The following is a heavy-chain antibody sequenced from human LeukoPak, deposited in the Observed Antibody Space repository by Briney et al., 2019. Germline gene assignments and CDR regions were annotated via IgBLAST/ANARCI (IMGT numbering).Heavy chain of an antibody. D-gene: IGHD3-10*01. Sequence: GGSLKLSCAASGFTFSSYEMNWVRQAPGKGLEWISNISSRGNVVFYADSVKGRFTISRDDAENSMYLQMNSLRTEDTAVYYCARGWFGELISRFDYWGQGTLATVSS. CDR1: GFTFSSYE. CDR3: ARGWFGELISRFDY. J-gene: IGHJ4*02. V-gene: IGHV3-48*03. CDR2: ISSRGNVV.